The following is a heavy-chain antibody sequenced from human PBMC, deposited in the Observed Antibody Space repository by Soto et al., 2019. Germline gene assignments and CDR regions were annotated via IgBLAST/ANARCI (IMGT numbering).Heavy chain of an antibody. Sequence: SETLSLTCTVSGGSISSGGYYWSWIRQHPGKGLEWIGYIYYSGSTYYNPSLKSRVTISVDTSKNQFSLKLSSVTAADTAVYYCARDRKTVMYSSSWFPPGPFDPWSQGTLVTVSS. CDR1: GGSISSGGYY. D-gene: IGHD6-13*01. CDR3: ARDRKTVMYSSSWFPPGPFDP. CDR2: IYYSGST. J-gene: IGHJ5*02. V-gene: IGHV4-31*03.